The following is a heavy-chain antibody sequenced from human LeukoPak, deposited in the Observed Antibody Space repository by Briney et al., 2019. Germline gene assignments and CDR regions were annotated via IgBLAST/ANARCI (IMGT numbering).Heavy chain of an antibody. CDR1: GYSISSGYY. D-gene: IGHD2-2*01. CDR2: IYHSGST. J-gene: IGHJ5*02. CDR3: ARDHFRVGCSTTSCYGVDP. Sequence: ETLSLTCTVSGYSISSGYYWGWIRQPPGKGLEWIGSIYHSGSTYYNPSLKSRVTISVDTSKNQFSLKLNSVTAADTAVYYCARDHFRVGCSTTSCYGVDPWGQGTLVTVSS. V-gene: IGHV4-38-2*02.